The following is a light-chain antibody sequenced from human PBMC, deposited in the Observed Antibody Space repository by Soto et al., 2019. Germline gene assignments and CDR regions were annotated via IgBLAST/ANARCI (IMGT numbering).Light chain of an antibody. V-gene: IGKV1-9*01. CDR1: QGISSY. J-gene: IGKJ4*01. CDR3: QQYNNWPLT. Sequence: IQLTQSPSFLSASVGARVTITCRASQGISSYLSWYQHKPGKAPNLLISRASSLQSGVPARFSGSGSGTDFTLTISSLETEDFAVYYCQQYNNWPLTFGGGTKVDIK. CDR2: RAS.